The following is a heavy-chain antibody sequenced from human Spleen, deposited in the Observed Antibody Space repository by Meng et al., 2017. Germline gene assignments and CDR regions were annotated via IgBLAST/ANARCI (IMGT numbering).Heavy chain of an antibody. D-gene: IGHD6-19*01. CDR3: AREQNPNVAGLPDH. CDR2: IWYDGSNK. CDR1: GFTFSSYG. Sequence: GGSLRLSCAASGFTFSSYGMHWVRQAPGKGLEWVAVIWYDGSNKYYADSVKGRFTISRDNSKNTLYLQMNSLRAEDTAVYYCAREQNPNVAGLPDHWGQGTLVTVSS. J-gene: IGHJ4*02. V-gene: IGHV3-33*01.